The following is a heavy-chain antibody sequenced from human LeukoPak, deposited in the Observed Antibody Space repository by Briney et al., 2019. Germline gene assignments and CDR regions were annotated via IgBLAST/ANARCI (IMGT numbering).Heavy chain of an antibody. CDR2: IIPILGIA. J-gene: IGHJ6*02. Sequence: GSSVKVSCKTSGGTFSSSAITWVRQAPGQGLEWMGRIIPILGIANYAQKFQGRVTITADKSTSTAYMELSSLRSEDTAVYYCARLPGGYGMDVWGQGTTVTVSS. CDR3: ARLPGGYGMDV. V-gene: IGHV1-69*04. CDR1: GGTFSSSA.